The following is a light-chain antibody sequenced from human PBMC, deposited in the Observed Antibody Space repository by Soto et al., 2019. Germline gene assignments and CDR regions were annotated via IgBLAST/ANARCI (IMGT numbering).Light chain of an antibody. CDR2: AAS. CDR1: ESINRH. Sequence: DIQMTQSPSSLSASVGDRVTITCRASESINRHLNWYQQKPGKAPKLLIYAASSLQNGVPSRFSGSGSGTDFTLTISNLQPEDFATYYWQQSYSTRSITFGQGTRLEIK. J-gene: IGKJ5*01. V-gene: IGKV1-39*01. CDR3: QQSYSTRSIT.